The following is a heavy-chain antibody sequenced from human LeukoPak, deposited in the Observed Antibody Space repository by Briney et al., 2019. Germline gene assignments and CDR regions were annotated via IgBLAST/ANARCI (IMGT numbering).Heavy chain of an antibody. Sequence: GGSLRLSCAASGFTFSSYWMSWVRQAPGKGLEWVANIKQDGSEKYYVDSVKGRFTISRDNSKNTLYLQMNSLRAEDTAVYYCAKDLVDRVWQQLVEGILDYWGQGTLVTVSS. CDR1: GFTFSSYW. D-gene: IGHD6-13*01. CDR3: AKDLVDRVWQQLVEGILDY. J-gene: IGHJ4*02. V-gene: IGHV3-7*03. CDR2: IKQDGSEK.